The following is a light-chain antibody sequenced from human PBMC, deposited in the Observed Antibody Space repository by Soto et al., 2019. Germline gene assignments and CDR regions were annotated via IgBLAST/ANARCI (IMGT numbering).Light chain of an antibody. V-gene: IGKV3-11*01. J-gene: IGKJ2*01. CDR2: DAS. CDR1: QSVSSY. CDR3: QQRSSWPRT. Sequence: EIVLTQSPATLSLSPGERATLSCRASQSVSSYLAWYQQRPGQAPRLLIYDASNRATGIPARFSGSGSGTEFTLTISSLEPADFAVYYCQQRSSWPRTFGQGTKLEIK.